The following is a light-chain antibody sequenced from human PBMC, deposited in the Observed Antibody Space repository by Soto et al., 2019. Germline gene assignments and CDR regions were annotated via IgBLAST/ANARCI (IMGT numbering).Light chain of an antibody. CDR3: QQYHTQFLT. Sequence: DIQMTQSPSTLSASVGDRVTITCRASQSISSWLAWYQQKPGKAPKVLIYKASNLESGVPSRFSGSGSGTEFTLTISSLQPDDFATYFCQQYHTQFLTFGGGTKVEVK. J-gene: IGKJ4*01. CDR1: QSISSW. CDR2: KAS. V-gene: IGKV1-5*03.